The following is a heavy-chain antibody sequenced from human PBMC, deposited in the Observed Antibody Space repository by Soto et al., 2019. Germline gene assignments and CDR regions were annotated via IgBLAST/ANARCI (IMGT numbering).Heavy chain of an antibody. V-gene: IGHV4-38-2*01. CDR2: IFHSGNV. CDR1: GSSLSPYY. J-gene: IGHJ6*02. CDR3: TRQDDGMDV. Sequence: SEALSRTCAVSGSSLSPYYWGWVRQPPGKGLEWLGSIFHSGNVHYNPSLKSRVILSIDTSKSQFSLNLTAAIAADTAVYYCTRQDDGMDVWSPGTTVTV.